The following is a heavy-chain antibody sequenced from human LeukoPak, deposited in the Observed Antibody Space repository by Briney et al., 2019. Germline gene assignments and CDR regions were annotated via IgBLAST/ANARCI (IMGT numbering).Heavy chain of an antibody. Sequence: SQTLSLTCTVSGGSISSGGYYWSWIRQHPGKGLEWIGYIYYSGSTYYNPSLKSRVTISVDTSKNQFSLKLSSVTAADTAVYYCARGVLWFGGVFDYWGQGTLVTVSS. CDR3: ARGVLWFGGVFDY. CDR2: IYYSGST. V-gene: IGHV4-31*03. J-gene: IGHJ4*02. CDR1: GGSISSGGYY. D-gene: IGHD3-10*01.